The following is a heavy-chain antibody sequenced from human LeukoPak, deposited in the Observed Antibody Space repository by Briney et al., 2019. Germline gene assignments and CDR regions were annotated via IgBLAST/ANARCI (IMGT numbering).Heavy chain of an antibody. Sequence: SETLSLTCTVSGGSISSYYWSWIRQPPGKGLEWIGSVYHSGNTYYNPSLKSRVTLSLDTSKNQFSLKMTSVTAADTAVYYCARDKGSSWFTVTIQQNWFDPWGQGTLVTVSS. CDR3: ARDKGSSWFTVTIQQNWFDP. V-gene: IGHV4-39*07. CDR2: VYHSGNT. D-gene: IGHD4-17*01. CDR1: GGSISSYY. J-gene: IGHJ5*02.